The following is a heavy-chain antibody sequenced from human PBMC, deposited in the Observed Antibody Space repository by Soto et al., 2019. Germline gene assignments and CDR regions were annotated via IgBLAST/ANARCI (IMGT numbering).Heavy chain of an antibody. CDR2: ISYDGSNK. D-gene: IGHD6-13*01. V-gene: IGHV3-30-3*01. CDR3: AREYSSSWYP. Sequence: ESGGGVVQPGRSLRLSCAASGFTFSSYAMHWVRQAPGKGLEWVAVISYDGSNKYYADSVKGRFTISRDNSKNTLYLQMNSLRAEDTAVYYCAREYSSSWYPWGQGTLVTVSS. CDR1: GFTFSSYA. J-gene: IGHJ5*02.